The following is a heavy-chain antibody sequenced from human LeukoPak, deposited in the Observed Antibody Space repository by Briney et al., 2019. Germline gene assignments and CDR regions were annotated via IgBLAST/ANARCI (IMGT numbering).Heavy chain of an antibody. Sequence: GESLKISCKDSGYRFSSYWIAWVRQMPGKGLEWMGIIYPGDSDTRYSPSFQGQVTFSADKSISTAYLQWSSLKASDTAMYYCARPLEYSSGWYGFYFDYWGQGTLVTVSS. CDR2: IYPGDSDT. J-gene: IGHJ4*02. CDR3: ARPLEYSSGWYGFYFDY. D-gene: IGHD6-19*01. V-gene: IGHV5-51*01. CDR1: GYRFSSYW.